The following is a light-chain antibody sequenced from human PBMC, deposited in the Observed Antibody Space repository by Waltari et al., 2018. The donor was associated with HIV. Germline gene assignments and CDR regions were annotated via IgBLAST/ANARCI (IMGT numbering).Light chain of an antibody. CDR3: QQYNSYWT. CDR1: QSISSW. Sequence: DIQMTQSPSTLSASVGDRVTITCRASQSISSWLAWYQQKPGKAPKLLIYKASSLESEVPSRFSGSGSGTEFTLTISSLQPDDFATYYCQQYNSYWTLGQGTKVEIK. CDR2: KAS. V-gene: IGKV1-5*03. J-gene: IGKJ1*01.